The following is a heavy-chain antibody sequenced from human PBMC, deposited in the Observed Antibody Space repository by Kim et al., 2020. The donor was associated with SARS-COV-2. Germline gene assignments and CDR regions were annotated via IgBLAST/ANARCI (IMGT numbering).Heavy chain of an antibody. D-gene: IGHD4-17*01. J-gene: IGHJ5*02. V-gene: IGHV4-59*08. CDR3: ARRLGGDYVYNWFDP. CDR1: GGSISSYY. Sequence: SETLSLTCTVSGGSISSYYWSWIRQPPGKGLEWIGYIYYSGSTNYNPSLKSRVTISVDTSKNQFSLKLSSVTAADTAVYYCARRLGGDYVYNWFDPWGQGTLVTVSS. CDR2: IYYSGST.